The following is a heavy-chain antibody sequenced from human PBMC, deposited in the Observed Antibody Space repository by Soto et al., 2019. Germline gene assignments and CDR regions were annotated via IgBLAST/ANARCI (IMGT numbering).Heavy chain of an antibody. J-gene: IGHJ4*02. D-gene: IGHD2-15*01. Sequence: ASVKVSCKTSGYTFTDYYMHWVRQAPGQGFEWVGGINPKSGGPKYVPKFQGRVTVTRDASTSTAYMELNRLTSDDTAVYYCASEDCRNTNCLKGFDYWGQGTLVTVSS. CDR2: INPKSGGP. V-gene: IGHV1-2*02. CDR1: GYTFTDYY. CDR3: ASEDCRNTNCLKGFDY.